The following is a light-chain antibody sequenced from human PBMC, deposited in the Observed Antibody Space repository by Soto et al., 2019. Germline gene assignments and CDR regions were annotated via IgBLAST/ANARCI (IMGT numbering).Light chain of an antibody. CDR2: DSS. CDR1: QSVRNW. Sequence: EIQMTQSPSTLFASVGDRVTITCRASQSVRNWLAWYQQKPGRAPQLLIYDSSTLEPGVPSRFRGSGSGTEFTLTINGLQPDDFATYYCQQYDGYSPQTFGQGTKVDIK. J-gene: IGKJ1*01. CDR3: QQYDGYSPQT. V-gene: IGKV1-5*01.